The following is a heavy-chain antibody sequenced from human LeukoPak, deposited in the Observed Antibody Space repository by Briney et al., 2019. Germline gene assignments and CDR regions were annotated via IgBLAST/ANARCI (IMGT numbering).Heavy chain of an antibody. V-gene: IGHV1-69*05. CDR2: IIPIFGTA. Sequence: SVKVSCKASGGTFSSYAISWVRQAPGQGLEWMGGIIPIFGTANYAQKFQGRVTITTDTSTSTAYMELRSLRSDDTAMYYCAREYSGSYHADYWGQGTLVTVSS. CDR1: GGTFSSYA. J-gene: IGHJ4*02. D-gene: IGHD1-26*01. CDR3: AREYSGSYHADY.